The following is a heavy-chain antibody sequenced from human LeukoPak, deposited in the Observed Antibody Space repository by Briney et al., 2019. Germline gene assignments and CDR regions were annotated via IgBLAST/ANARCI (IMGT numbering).Heavy chain of an antibody. J-gene: IGHJ3*02. CDR1: GFTFSSYG. Sequence: GGSPRLSCAASGFTFSSYGMHWVRQAPGKGLEWVAVIWYDGSNKYYADSVKGRFTISRDNSKNTLYLQMNSLRAEDTAVYYCAKDPGAFDIWGQGTMVTVFS. CDR3: AKDPGAFDI. V-gene: IGHV3-33*06. CDR2: IWYDGSNK.